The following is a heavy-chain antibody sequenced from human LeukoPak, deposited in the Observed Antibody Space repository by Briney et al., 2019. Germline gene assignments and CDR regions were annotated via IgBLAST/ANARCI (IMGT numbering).Heavy chain of an antibody. D-gene: IGHD1-26*01. CDR3: TSTGASDGNYEYFQH. V-gene: IGHV3-15*01. J-gene: IGHJ1*01. Sequence: GGSLTLSCADSGFTFSNAWMKWVRQPPGKGLEWVGRIKSKTDGGTTDYAAPVKGRFTISRDDSKSTLYLQMNNLSTEDTAVYYCTSTGASDGNYEYFQHWGQGTLVTVSS. CDR2: IKSKTDGGTT. CDR1: GFTFSNAW.